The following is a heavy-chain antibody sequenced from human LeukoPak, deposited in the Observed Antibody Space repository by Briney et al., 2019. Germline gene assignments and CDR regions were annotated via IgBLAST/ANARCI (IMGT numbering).Heavy chain of an antibody. V-gene: IGHV3-21*01. Sequence: KHWGSLRLSCAASGFTFSSYSMNWVRQAPGKGLEWVSSISSSSSYIYYADSVKGRFTISRDNAKNSLYLQMNSLRAEDTAVYYCARGIAVAGNGFTFDPWGQGTLVTVSS. CDR3: ARGIAVAGNGFTFDP. CDR2: ISSSSSYI. CDR1: GFTFSSYS. D-gene: IGHD6-19*01. J-gene: IGHJ5*02.